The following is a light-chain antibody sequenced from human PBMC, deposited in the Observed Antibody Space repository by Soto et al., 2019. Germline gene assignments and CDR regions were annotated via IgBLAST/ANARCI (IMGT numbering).Light chain of an antibody. CDR2: DVS. CDR3: SSYRSSSALETV. Sequence: QSALTQPASVSGSPGQSITISCTGTSSDVGGYNFVSWYQHHPGKAPKLIIYDVSNRPSGVSNRFSGSKSGNTASLTISGLQSEDEADYYSSSYRSSSALETVFGGGTKVTVL. CDR1: SSDVGGYNF. J-gene: IGLJ2*01. V-gene: IGLV2-14*03.